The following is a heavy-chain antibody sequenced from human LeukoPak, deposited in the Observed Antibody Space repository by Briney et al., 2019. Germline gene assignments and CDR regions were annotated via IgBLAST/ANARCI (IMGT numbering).Heavy chain of an antibody. V-gene: IGHV1-2*02. CDR1: GYTFTGYY. D-gene: IGHD5-18*01. Sequence: GASVKVSCKASGYTFTGYYMHWVRQAPGQGLEWKGWINPNSGGTNYAQKFQGRVTMTRDTSISIAYMELSRLRSDDTAVYYCARPTELWYRDWGQGTLVTVSS. J-gene: IGHJ4*02. CDR3: ARPTELWYRD. CDR2: INPNSGGT.